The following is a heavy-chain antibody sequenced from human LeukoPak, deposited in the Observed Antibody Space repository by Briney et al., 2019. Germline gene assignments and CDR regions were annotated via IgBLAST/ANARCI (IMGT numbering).Heavy chain of an antibody. Sequence: ASVKVSCKASGYTFTSYSISWVRQAAGQGLEWMGWISAYNGNTNYSQKLQGRVTMTTDTSTSKAYMELSSLRSDDTAVYYCANGRHSGYALGADYWGQGTLVTVSS. CDR1: GYTFTSYS. J-gene: IGHJ4*02. V-gene: IGHV1-18*01. D-gene: IGHD5-12*01. CDR3: ANGRHSGYALGADY. CDR2: ISAYNGNT.